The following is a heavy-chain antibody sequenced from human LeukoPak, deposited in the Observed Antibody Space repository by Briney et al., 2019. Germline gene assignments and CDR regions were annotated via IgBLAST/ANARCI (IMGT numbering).Heavy chain of an antibody. J-gene: IGHJ6*02. CDR3: ARLPIAAAGSPGMDV. CDR1: GGSISSYY. V-gene: IGHV4-59*08. Sequence: SETLSLTCTVSGGSISSYYWSWIRQPPGKGLEWIGYIYYSGGTNYNPSLKSRVTISVDTSKNQFSLKLSSVTAADTAVYYCARLPIAAAGSPGMDVWGQGTTVTVSS. CDR2: IYYSGGT. D-gene: IGHD6-13*01.